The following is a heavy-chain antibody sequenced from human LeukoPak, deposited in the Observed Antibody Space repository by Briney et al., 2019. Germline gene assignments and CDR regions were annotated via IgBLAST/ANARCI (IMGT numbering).Heavy chain of an antibody. D-gene: IGHD6-13*01. Sequence: SETLSLTCSVSGGSISRYYWSWIRQPPGKGLEWIGYIDYSGTTDYNPSLKSRATISVDTSKNQFSLRLNSVTAADTAGYYCARGLTTHAGTFDYWGQGTLVTVSS. V-gene: IGHV4-59*01. J-gene: IGHJ4*02. CDR2: IDYSGTT. CDR1: GGSISRYY. CDR3: ARGLTTHAGTFDY.